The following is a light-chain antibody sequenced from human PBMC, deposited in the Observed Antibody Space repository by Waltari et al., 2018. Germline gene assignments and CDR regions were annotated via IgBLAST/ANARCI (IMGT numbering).Light chain of an antibody. J-gene: IGKJ4*01. CDR1: QSVLYSSSNMNY. Sequence: DNVLIQSPDSLAVSLGERATINCKSSQSVLYSSSNMNYLAWYQQKPGQPPKLLIYWASTRHSGVPARFSGSGSGTNFTLTISSLQAEDVAVYYCQQYYSTPLTFGGGTK. V-gene: IGKV4-1*01. CDR3: QQYYSTPLT. CDR2: WAS.